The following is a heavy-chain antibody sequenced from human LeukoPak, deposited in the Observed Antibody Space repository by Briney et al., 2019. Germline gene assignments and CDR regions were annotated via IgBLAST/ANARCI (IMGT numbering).Heavy chain of an antibody. CDR1: GGSISSAGYY. D-gene: IGHD6-6*01. CDR3: ARDFSSSSSVYYYYYMDV. CDR2: IYYRGTT. J-gene: IGHJ6*03. Sequence: SEALSLTCTVSGGSISSAGYYWGWVRQPPGRGLEWIGTIYYRGTTYYNPSLKSRLTISVDSSKNHFSLKLSSVTAADTAVYYCARDFSSSSSVYYYYYMDVWGKGTTVTVSS. V-gene: IGHV4-39*07.